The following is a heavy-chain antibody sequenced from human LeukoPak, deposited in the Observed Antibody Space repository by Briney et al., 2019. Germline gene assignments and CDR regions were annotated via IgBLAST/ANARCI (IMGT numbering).Heavy chain of an antibody. V-gene: IGHV3-7*01. Sequence: PGGSLRLSCAASGFTFSNYWMSWVRQAPGKGLEWVANMKQDGSEKYYVDSVKVRVTISRDNAKNSLYLQMHSLRAEDTALYYCARGYYYGSGTYLSPYFDYWGQGTLVTVSS. D-gene: IGHD3-10*01. J-gene: IGHJ4*02. CDR3: ARGYYYGSGTYLSPYFDY. CDR2: MKQDGSEK. CDR1: GFTFSNYW.